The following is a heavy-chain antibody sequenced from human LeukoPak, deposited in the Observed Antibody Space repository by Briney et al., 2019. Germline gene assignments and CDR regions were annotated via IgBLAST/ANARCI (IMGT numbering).Heavy chain of an antibody. CDR1: GFTFSSYS. CDR3: ANVLIGYDSFDY. J-gene: IGHJ4*02. D-gene: IGHD3-22*01. CDR2: ISSSSSYI. Sequence: GGSLRLSCAASGFTFSSYSMNWVRQAPGKGLEWVSSISSSSSYIYYADSVKGRFTISRDNAKNSLYLQMNSLRAEDTAVYYCANVLIGYDSFDYWGQGILVTVSS. V-gene: IGHV3-21*01.